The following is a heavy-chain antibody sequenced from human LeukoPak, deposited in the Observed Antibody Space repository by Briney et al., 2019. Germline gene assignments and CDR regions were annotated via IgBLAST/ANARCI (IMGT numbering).Heavy chain of an antibody. CDR1: GVSFRDYT. V-gene: IGHV1-69*05. CDR3: ASRFTARQLVPADYYHMDV. D-gene: IGHD6-13*01. CDR2: IIPISGTT. J-gene: IGHJ6*03. Sequence: ASVKVSCTASGVSFRDYTINWVRQAPGKGLEWMGAIIPISGTTNYAQRLQGRVTLTMDDSATTAFMEMSSLRSEDTAVYYCASRFTARQLVPADYYHMDVWGKGTTVFVSS.